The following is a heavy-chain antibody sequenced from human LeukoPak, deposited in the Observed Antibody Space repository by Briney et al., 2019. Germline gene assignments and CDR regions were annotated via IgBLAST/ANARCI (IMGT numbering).Heavy chain of an antibody. J-gene: IGHJ4*02. V-gene: IGHV3-23*01. Sequence: SGGSLRLSCAASGFTFSSYAMSWVRQAPGKGLEWVSAISGSGGSTYYADSVKGRFTISRDNSKNTLYLQMNSLRAEDTAVYYCTSEHYYDSNYFDYWGQGTLVTVSS. CDR2: ISGSGGST. CDR1: GFTFSSYA. D-gene: IGHD3-22*01. CDR3: TSEHYYDSNYFDY.